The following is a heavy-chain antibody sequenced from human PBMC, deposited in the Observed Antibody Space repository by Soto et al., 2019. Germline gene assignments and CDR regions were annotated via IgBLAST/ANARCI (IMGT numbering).Heavy chain of an antibody. D-gene: IGHD4-17*01. CDR2: ISAYNGNT. J-gene: IGHJ4*02. CDR3: AREQTTVTTLDVFTSARAFDY. CDR1: GYTFTSYG. V-gene: IGHV1-18*01. Sequence: VASVKVSCKASGYTFTSYGISWVRQAPGQGLEWMGWISAYNGNTNYAQKLQGRVAMTTDTSTSTAYMELRSLRSDDTAVYYCAREQTTVTTLDVFTSARAFDYWGQGTLVTVSS.